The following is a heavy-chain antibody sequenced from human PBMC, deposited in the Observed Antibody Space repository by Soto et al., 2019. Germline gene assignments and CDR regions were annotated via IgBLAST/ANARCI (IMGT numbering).Heavy chain of an antibody. Sequence: GASVKVSCKASGGTFSSYAISWVRQAPGQGLEWMGGIIPIFGTANYAQKFQGRVTITADESTSTAYMELSSLRSEDTAVYYCASRLYSGWPRQDDFDYWGQGTLVTVSS. J-gene: IGHJ4*02. CDR1: GGTFSSYA. D-gene: IGHD6-19*01. V-gene: IGHV1-69*13. CDR3: ASRLYSGWPRQDDFDY. CDR2: IIPIFGTA.